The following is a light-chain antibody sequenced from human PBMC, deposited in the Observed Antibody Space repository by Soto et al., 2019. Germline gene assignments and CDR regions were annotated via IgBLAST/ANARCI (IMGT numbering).Light chain of an antibody. Sequence: EIVMTQSPATLSVSPGERATLSCRASQSVSSNLAWYQQKPGQAPRLLIYGASTRATGIPARFSGSGSGTEFTLTISSLQSEDFAFYYCQQYNNWPYTFGQETKLEIK. CDR3: QQYNNWPYT. CDR2: GAS. CDR1: QSVSSN. J-gene: IGKJ2*01. V-gene: IGKV3-15*01.